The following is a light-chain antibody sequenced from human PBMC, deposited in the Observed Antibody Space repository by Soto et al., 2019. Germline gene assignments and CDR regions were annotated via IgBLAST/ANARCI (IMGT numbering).Light chain of an antibody. V-gene: IGKV3-15*01. CDR3: QQCDNWPRT. CDR2: GAS. CDR1: QSVGNN. J-gene: IGKJ2*01. Sequence: EIVMTQSPATLSVSPWERVTLSCRASQSVGNNLAWYQQKTGQVPRLLIHGASTRATGIPARFSGSGSGTEFTLTISSLQSEDFAVYYCQQCDNWPRTFGQGTKVDIK.